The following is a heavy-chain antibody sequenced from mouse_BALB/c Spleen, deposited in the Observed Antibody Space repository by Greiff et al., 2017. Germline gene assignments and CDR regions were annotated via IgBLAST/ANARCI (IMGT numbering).Heavy chain of an antibody. Sequence: EVMLVESGGGLVKPGGSLKLSCAASGFTFSSYAMSWVRQTPEKRLEWVASISSGGSTYYPDSVKGRFTISRDNARNILYLQMSSLRSEDTAMYYCARGGSYYYAMDYWGQGTSVTVSS. J-gene: IGHJ4*01. V-gene: IGHV5-6-5*01. D-gene: IGHD2-10*01. CDR3: ARGGSYYYAMDY. CDR1: GFTFSSYA. CDR2: ISSGGST.